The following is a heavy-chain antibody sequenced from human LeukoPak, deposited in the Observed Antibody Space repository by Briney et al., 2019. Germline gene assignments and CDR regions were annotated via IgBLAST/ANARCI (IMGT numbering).Heavy chain of an antibody. J-gene: IGHJ4*02. CDR1: GGTLSDHI. CDR3: ARVEGNYYYDSSGYYYDY. Sequence: SVKVSCNASGGTLSDHIISWVRQTPGQGLEWMGSLIPMFGTANYAQNFQDRVTLSADGSTSTAYMELRSLRSDDTAVYYCARVEGNYYYDSSGYYYDYWGQGTLVTVSS. V-gene: IGHV1-69*13. CDR2: LIPMFGTA. D-gene: IGHD3-22*01.